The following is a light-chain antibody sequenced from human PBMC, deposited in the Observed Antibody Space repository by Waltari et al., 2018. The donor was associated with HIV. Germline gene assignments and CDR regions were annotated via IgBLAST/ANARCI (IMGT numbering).Light chain of an antibody. V-gene: IGLV1-36*01. J-gene: IGLJ1*01. CDR3: ASWDDSLNGYV. Sequence: QSVLTQPPPVSGAPGQRVIISCSGGRSNIDNYVLNWYHNLPGKAPRLLMYYDDLLPSGVSDRFSASKSGTAASLAISGLQSEDEADYYCASWDDSLNGYVFGSGTKITVL. CDR1: RSNIDNYV. CDR2: YDD.